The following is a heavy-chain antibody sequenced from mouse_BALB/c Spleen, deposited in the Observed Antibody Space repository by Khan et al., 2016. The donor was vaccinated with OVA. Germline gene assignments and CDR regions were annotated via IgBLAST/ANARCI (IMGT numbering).Heavy chain of an antibody. Sequence: EVQLQQSGPSLVKPSQTLSLTCSVTGYSITTGFWNWIRKFPGNKFEYMGYVTYSGNTYYNPHLKSRISIIRDTSKSQYYLQLNPVTTEDTATYFCARSYGSCAMDYWGQGTLVTVSA. CDR2: VTYSGNT. J-gene: IGHJ4*01. D-gene: IGHD1-1*01. CDR1: GYSITTGF. V-gene: IGHV3-8*02. CDR3: ARSYGSCAMDY.